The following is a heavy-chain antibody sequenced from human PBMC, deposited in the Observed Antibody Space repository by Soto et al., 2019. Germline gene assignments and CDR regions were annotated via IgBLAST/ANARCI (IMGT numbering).Heavy chain of an antibody. Sequence: EVQLLDSGGGLVQPGGSLRLSCAASGFTFNNYAMTWVRQAPGKGLEWVSAISGGGDTTSYADSVKGRFTFSRDGSKNTLYLQMSSLRAEDSALYYCAKGRGGSGSLPPRVDFWGQGTLVTVSS. D-gene: IGHD3-10*01. CDR1: GFTFNNYA. J-gene: IGHJ4*02. CDR3: AKGRGGSGSLPPRVDF. CDR2: ISGGGDTT. V-gene: IGHV3-23*01.